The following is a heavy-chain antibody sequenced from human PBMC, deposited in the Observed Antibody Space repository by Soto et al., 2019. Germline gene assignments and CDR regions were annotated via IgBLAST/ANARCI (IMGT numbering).Heavy chain of an antibody. CDR1: GFTFSTYG. CDR2: ISYDGSNK. J-gene: IGHJ6*02. V-gene: IGHV3-30*03. Sequence: PGGSLRLSCAASGFTFSTYGMHWVRQAPGKGLEWVAIISYDGSNKYYADSVKGRFTISRDNSKNTLYLQMNSLRAEDTAVYYCEQPVSLAGMDVWGQGTTVTVYS. CDR3: EQPVSLAGMDV. D-gene: IGHD6-6*01.